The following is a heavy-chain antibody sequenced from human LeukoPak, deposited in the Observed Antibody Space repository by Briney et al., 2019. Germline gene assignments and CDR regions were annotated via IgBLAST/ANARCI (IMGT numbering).Heavy chain of an antibody. Sequence: SETLSLTCTVSGGSVSSGSYYWSWIRQPPGKGLEWIGYIYYSGSTNYNPSLKSRVTISVDTSKNQFSLKLSSVTAADTAVYYCARDPAYGDAYYFDNWGQGTLVTVSS. J-gene: IGHJ4*02. CDR2: IYYSGST. CDR3: ARDPAYGDAYYFDN. D-gene: IGHD4-17*01. V-gene: IGHV4-61*01. CDR1: GGSVSSGSYY.